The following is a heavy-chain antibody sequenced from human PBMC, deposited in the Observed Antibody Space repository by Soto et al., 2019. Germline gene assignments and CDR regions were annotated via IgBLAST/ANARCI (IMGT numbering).Heavy chain of an antibody. CDR1: GHTLTELS. V-gene: IGHV1-24*01. D-gene: IGHD3-10*01. CDR3: AAGGKGWPPSPFDY. CDR2: VDPEDGET. Sequence: QVQLVQSGAEVKKPGASVKVSCKVSGHTLTELSMHWVRLAPGKGLEWMGGVDPEDGETISAQKFQGRVTMTEDTSTDSTYLELSSLRAEDTAVYFCAAGGKGWPPSPFDYWGQGTLVTISS. J-gene: IGHJ4*02.